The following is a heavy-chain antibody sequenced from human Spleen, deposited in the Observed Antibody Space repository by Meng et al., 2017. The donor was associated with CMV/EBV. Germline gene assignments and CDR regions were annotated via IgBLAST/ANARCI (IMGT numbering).Heavy chain of an antibody. Sequence: GFTFSSYGIHWVRQAPGKGLEWVAFIRYDGSKKYYADSVKGRFTISRDNSKNTLYLQMNSLRAEDTAVYYCAKIIEERGYSAYNVDYWGLGTLVTVSS. J-gene: IGHJ4*02. CDR1: GFTFSSYG. D-gene: IGHD5-12*01. CDR3: AKIIEERGYSAYNVDY. CDR2: IRYDGSKK. V-gene: IGHV3-30*02.